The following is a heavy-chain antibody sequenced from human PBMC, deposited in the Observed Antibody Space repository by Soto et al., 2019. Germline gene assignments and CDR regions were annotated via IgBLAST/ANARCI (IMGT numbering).Heavy chain of an antibody. D-gene: IGHD1-1*01. CDR1: GASFSGYY. CDR2: INHSGST. CDR3: GRTQGVRVYPIGYSGMDV. J-gene: IGHJ6*04. Sequence: QVQLQQWGAGLLKPSETLSLTCAVSGASFSGYYWSWIRQPPWKGLEWIGEINHSGSTNYNPSLRLRVAISVDTPKHQFPLKLSSVAAADTAVYYCGRTQGVRVYPIGYSGMDVWVKWTTVTVAS. V-gene: IGHV4-34*01.